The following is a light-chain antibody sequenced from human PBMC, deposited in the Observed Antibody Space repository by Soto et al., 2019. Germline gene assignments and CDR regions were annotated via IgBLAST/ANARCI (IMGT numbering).Light chain of an antibody. J-gene: IGKJ4*01. Sequence: AIRMTQSPSSFSASTGDRVTITCRASQGISSPLAWYQVKPGKAPRLLIYTASHLESGVPSRFSGSGSGTDFTLTIRSLQSEDVAVYYCQQDFSYPLTFGGGTKVEIK. CDR1: QGISSP. V-gene: IGKV1-8*01. CDR2: TAS. CDR3: QQDFSYPLT.